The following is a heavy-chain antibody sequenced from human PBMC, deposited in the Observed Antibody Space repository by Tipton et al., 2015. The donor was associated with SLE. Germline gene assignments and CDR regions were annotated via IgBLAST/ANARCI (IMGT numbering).Heavy chain of an antibody. V-gene: IGHV3-48*03. CDR3: ARGGTLGYYDGYSYMDV. J-gene: IGHJ6*03. CDR2: FSDSGKTI. CDR1: GFTLSNYD. D-gene: IGHD1-26*01. Sequence: LSLTCVASGFTLSNYDMNWVRQAPGKGLEWVSYFSDSGKTIFYADSVKGRFTVSRDNANNSMYLHMNTLRVEDTAVYYCARGGTLGYYDGYSYMDVWGKGTTVTVSS.